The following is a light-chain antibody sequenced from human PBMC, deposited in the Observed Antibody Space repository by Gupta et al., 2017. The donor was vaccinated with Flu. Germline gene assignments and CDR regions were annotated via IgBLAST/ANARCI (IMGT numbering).Light chain of an antibody. CDR1: EFISNW. V-gene: IGKV1-5*03. CDR3: QQYNSYPRT. CDR2: KAS. Sequence: DIQMTQSPSTLSASVGDRVTITCRTSEFISNWLAWYHQKPGKAPKLLIHKASSLERGVPSRFSGSGSGTEFTLTISSLQPDDFATYYCQQYNSYPRTFGQGTKVEIK. J-gene: IGKJ1*01.